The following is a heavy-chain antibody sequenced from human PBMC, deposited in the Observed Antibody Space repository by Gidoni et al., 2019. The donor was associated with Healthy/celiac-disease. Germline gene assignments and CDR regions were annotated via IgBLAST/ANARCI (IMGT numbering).Heavy chain of an antibody. CDR2: IYSGGST. Sequence: EGQRVESGGGLVKAGGSVRLSGAACGGTVRSHYMSWVRQAPGKGLEWVSVIYSGGSTYYADSVKGRFTISRDNSKNTLYLQMNSLRAEDTAVYYCARDPGSGDYYDYGMDVWGQGTTVTVSS. CDR1: GGTVRSHY. V-gene: IGHV3-66*01. J-gene: IGHJ6*02. D-gene: IGHD6-19*01. CDR3: ARDPGSGDYYDYGMDV.